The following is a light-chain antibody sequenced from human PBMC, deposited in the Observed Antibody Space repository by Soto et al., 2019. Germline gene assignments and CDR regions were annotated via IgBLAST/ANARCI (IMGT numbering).Light chain of an antibody. Sequence: QSALTQPPSASGSPGQSVTISCTGTSSDVGGYNYVSWYQQHPGKAPKLMIYEVSKRPSGVPDRFSGSSSGADRYLTISNVHSEDEADYYCETWDSNTHVVFGGGTKLTVL. J-gene: IGLJ2*01. CDR3: ETWDSNTHVV. V-gene: IGLV2-8*01. CDR2: EVS. CDR1: SSDVGGYNY.